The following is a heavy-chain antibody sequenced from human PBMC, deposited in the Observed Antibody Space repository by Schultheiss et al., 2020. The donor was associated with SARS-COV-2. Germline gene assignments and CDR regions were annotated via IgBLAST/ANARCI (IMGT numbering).Heavy chain of an antibody. CDR3: ARVFGSGSYYNDHMWFDP. CDR1: GFTFSSYA. V-gene: IGHV3-30-3*01. D-gene: IGHD3-10*01. CDR2: ISYDGSNK. Sequence: GGSLRLSCAASGFTFSSYAMHWVRQAPGKGLEWVAAISYDGSNKYYADSVKGRFTISRDNAKNSLYLQMNSLRDEDTAVYYCARVFGSGSYYNDHMWFDPWGQGTLVTVSS. J-gene: IGHJ5*02.